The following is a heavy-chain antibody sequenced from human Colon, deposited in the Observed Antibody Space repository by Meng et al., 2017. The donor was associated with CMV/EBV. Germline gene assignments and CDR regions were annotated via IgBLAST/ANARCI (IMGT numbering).Heavy chain of an antibody. CDR2: ISGAGGNT. CDR1: WFTFSALA. J-gene: IGHJ4*02. Sequence: SWFTFSALAVGWVRQAPGEGLEWVSSISGAGGNTYYADSVKGRFTITRDDSHNTLFLHMNSLRAEDTAVYYCAKADYYDGSGYYFDYWGQGTLVTVSS. D-gene: IGHD3-22*01. CDR3: AKADYYDGSGYYFDY. V-gene: IGHV3-23*01.